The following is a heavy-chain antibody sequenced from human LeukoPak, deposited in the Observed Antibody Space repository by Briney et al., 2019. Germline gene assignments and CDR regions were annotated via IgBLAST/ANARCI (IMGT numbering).Heavy chain of an antibody. D-gene: IGHD1-26*01. J-gene: IGHJ3*02. Sequence: GGSLRLSCAASGFTFSSYSMNWVRQAPGKGLEWVSSISSSSSYIYYADSVKGRFTISRDNAKNSLYLQMNSLRAEDTAVYYCARGPLGATGGAFDIWGQGTMVTVSS. CDR2: ISSSSSYI. CDR1: GFTFSSYS. V-gene: IGHV3-21*01. CDR3: ARGPLGATGGAFDI.